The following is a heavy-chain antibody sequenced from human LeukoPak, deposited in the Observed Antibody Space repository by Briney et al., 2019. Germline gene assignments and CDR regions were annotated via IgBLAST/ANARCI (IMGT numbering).Heavy chain of an antibody. Sequence: SETLSLTCAVYGGSFSGYYWSWIRQPPGKGLEWIGEINHSGSTNYNPSLKSRVTVSVDTSKNQFSLKLSSVTAADTAVYYCARDFWSGYYPYYFDYWGQGTLVTVSS. V-gene: IGHV4-34*01. CDR3: ARDFWSGYYPYYFDY. J-gene: IGHJ4*02. CDR1: GGSFSGYY. CDR2: INHSGST. D-gene: IGHD3-3*01.